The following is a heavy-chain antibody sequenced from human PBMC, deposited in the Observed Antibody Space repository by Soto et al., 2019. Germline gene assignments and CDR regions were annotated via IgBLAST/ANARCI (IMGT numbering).Heavy chain of an antibody. D-gene: IGHD4-4*01. J-gene: IGHJ4*02. CDR2: INHSGST. CDR3: ARHSNRNYGLYYFDY. CDR1: GGSFSGYY. Sequence: ASETLSLTFAVYGGSFSGYYWSWIRPPPGKGLEWIGEINHSGSTNYNPSLKSRVTISVDTSKNQFSLKVSSATAADTAVYYCARHSNRNYGLYYFDYWGLGALVTVSS. V-gene: IGHV4-34*01.